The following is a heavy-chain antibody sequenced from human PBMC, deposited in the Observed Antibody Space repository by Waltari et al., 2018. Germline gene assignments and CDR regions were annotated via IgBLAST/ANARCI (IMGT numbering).Heavy chain of an antibody. CDR2: LYPEYGET. Sequence: QVQLVKSGAEVKKPGASVKVSCKVSGYTLTELSMHWVRQAAGKGLEWMGGLYPEYGETTYDKKSQGRVTMTEVTSTDTAYMELSSLISEDTAVYYCATASGEYDTFIDYWGQGTLVTVSS. CDR1: GYTLTELS. CDR3: ATASGEYDTFIDY. D-gene: IGHD6-6*01. J-gene: IGHJ4*02. V-gene: IGHV1-24*01.